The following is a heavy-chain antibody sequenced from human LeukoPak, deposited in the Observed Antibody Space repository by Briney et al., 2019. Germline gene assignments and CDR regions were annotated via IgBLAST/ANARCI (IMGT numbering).Heavy chain of an antibody. CDR1: GFTFDDYA. V-gene: IGHV3-9*01. J-gene: IGHJ2*01. Sequence: GRSLRPSCAASGFTFDDYAMHWVRQAPGKGLEWVSGISWNSGHKGYADSVKGRFTISRDNAKNSLYLRMNSLRAEDTALYYCAKDRRPTVSGGYFDLWGRGTLVIVSS. CDR3: AKDRRPTVSGGYFDL. D-gene: IGHD3-10*01. CDR2: ISWNSGHK.